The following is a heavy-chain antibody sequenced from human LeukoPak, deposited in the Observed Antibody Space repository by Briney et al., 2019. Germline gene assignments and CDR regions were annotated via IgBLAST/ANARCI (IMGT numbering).Heavy chain of an antibody. CDR3: ARDGSNYYGSEPMVYGMDV. V-gene: IGHV3-21*01. J-gene: IGHJ6*02. Sequence: PGGSLRLSCAASGFTFSSYSMNWVRQAPGKGLEWVSSISSSSSYIYYADSVKGRFTISRDNAKNSLYLQMNSLRAEDTAVYYCARDGSNYYGSEPMVYGMDVWGQGTTVTVSS. CDR2: ISSSSSYI. D-gene: IGHD3-10*01. CDR1: GFTFSSYS.